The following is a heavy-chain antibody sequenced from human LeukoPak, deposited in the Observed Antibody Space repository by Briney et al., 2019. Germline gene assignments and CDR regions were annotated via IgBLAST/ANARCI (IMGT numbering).Heavy chain of an antibody. CDR3: VRGSYGAYDY. CDR1: GFNFRAYW. Sequence: GGSLRLSCTTSGFNFRAYWMGWVRQAPGKGLEWVSSISSDSSYIYYADAVHGRFTVSRDNAKYSLYLQMNSLRAEDTAVYYCVRGSYGAYDYWGQESLVTVSS. D-gene: IGHD4-17*01. J-gene: IGHJ4*02. CDR2: ISSDSSYI. V-gene: IGHV3-21*01.